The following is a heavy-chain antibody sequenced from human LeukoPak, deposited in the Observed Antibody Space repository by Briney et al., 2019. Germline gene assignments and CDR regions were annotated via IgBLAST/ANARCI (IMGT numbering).Heavy chain of an antibody. Sequence: WGSLRLSCGASGFSISSYAMSWVRQAPGKGLQWVSGISGSGGSTYYADSVKGRFTISRDNSKNTLYLQMNSLRAEDTAVYYCAKEAGCSGYDYGDYWGQGTLVTVSS. CDR3: AKEAGCSGYDYGDY. V-gene: IGHV3-23*01. CDR2: ISGSGGST. D-gene: IGHD5-12*01. J-gene: IGHJ4*02. CDR1: GFSISSYA.